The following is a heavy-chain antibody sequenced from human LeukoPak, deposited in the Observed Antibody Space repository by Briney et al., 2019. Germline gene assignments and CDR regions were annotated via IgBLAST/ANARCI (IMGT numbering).Heavy chain of an antibody. J-gene: IGHJ4*02. Sequence: PGGSLRLSCAASGFTFSSYAMHWVRQAPGKGLEWVSGISWNSVSIGYADSVKGRFTISRDNAKNSLYLQMNSLRVEDTALYYCVKGGYSSVSGSIDYWGQGTLVTVSS. CDR1: GFTFSSYA. CDR2: ISWNSVSI. D-gene: IGHD6-19*01. V-gene: IGHV3-9*01. CDR3: VKGGYSSVSGSIDY.